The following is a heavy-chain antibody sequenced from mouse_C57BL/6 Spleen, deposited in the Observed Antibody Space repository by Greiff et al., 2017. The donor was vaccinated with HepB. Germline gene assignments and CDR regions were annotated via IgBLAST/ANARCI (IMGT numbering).Heavy chain of an antibody. V-gene: IGHV5-12*01. J-gene: IGHJ4*01. CDR1: GFTFSDYY. CDR2: ISNGGGST. CDR3: ARHRAMDY. Sequence: DVKLVESGGGLVQPGGSLKLSCAASGFTFSDYYMYWVRQTPEKRLEWVAYISNGGGSTYYPDTVKGRITIYRDNAKNTLYMKMSRLKSEDTAMYYCARHRAMDYWGQGTSVTVSS.